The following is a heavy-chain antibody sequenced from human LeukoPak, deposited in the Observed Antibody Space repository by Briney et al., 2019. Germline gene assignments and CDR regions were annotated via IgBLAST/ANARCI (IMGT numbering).Heavy chain of an antibody. J-gene: IGHJ6*02. Sequence: GGSLRLSCAASGFTVSSNYMSWVRQAPGKGLEWVSSISGISGTIYIADSVKGRFIISRDISKNTLYLQMTNLRAEDTAVYYCTKARDMNYYYGMDVWGQGTTVIVSS. D-gene: IGHD2-15*01. V-gene: IGHV3-23*01. CDR1: GFTVSSNY. CDR3: TKARDMNYYYGMDV. CDR2: ISGISGTI.